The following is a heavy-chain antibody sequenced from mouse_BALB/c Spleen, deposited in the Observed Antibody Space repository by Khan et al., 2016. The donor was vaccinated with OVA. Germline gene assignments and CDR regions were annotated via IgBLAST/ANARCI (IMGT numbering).Heavy chain of an antibody. V-gene: IGHV1-87*01. CDR3: ARFGDYGGY. Sequence: VQLQQSGAELARPGASVKLSCKASGYTFTSYWMQWVKQRPGQGLEWIGAIYPGAGDTRYTQKFKGKATLTADKSSSTAYMQLSSLASEDSAVYYCARFGDYGGYWGQGTTLTVSS. J-gene: IGHJ2*01. CDR2: IYPGAGDT. D-gene: IGHD2-4*01. CDR1: GYTFTSYW.